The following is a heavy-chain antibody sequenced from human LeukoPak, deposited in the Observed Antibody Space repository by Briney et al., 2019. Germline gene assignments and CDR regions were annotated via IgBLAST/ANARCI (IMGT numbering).Heavy chain of an antibody. J-gene: IGHJ5*02. CDR3: ARHGELGNWFDP. V-gene: IGHV5-51*01. CDR2: IYPADSDT. D-gene: IGHD3-16*01. CDR1: GYTFTSYW. Sequence: GESLKISCKGSGYTFTSYWIGWVRQMPGKGLEWMGIIYPADSDTRYSPSFQGQVTISVDKSITTAYLQWRSLKASDTAMYYCARHGELGNWFDPWGQGTLVTVSS.